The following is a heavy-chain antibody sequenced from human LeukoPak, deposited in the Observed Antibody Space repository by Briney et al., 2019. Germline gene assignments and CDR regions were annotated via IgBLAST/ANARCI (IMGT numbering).Heavy chain of an antibody. CDR3: ARHRLFDTTGYYYAFDY. J-gene: IGHJ4*02. D-gene: IGHD3-22*01. V-gene: IGHV4-38-2*01. CDR2: IYYSGNT. Sequence: SETLSLTCAVSGYPISNGYYWGWIRQPPGKGLEWIGSIYYSGNTYYNPSLKSRVTISLDTSKNQFSLRLSSVTASDTTVYYCARHRLFDTTGYYYAFDYWGQGTLVTVSS. CDR1: GYPISNGYY.